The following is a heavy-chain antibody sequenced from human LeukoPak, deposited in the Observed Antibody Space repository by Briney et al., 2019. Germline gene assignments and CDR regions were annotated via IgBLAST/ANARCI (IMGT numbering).Heavy chain of an antibody. D-gene: IGHD3-9*01. J-gene: IGHJ4*02. V-gene: IGHV3-21*01. Sequence: GGSLRLSCAASGFTFSSYSMNWVCQAPGKGLEWVSSISSSSSYIYYADSVKGRFTISRDNAKNSLYLQMNSLRAEDTAVYYCARGKGPYYDILTGYYEGDYWGQGTLVTVSS. CDR2: ISSSSSYI. CDR3: ARGKGPYYDILTGYYEGDY. CDR1: GFTFSSYS.